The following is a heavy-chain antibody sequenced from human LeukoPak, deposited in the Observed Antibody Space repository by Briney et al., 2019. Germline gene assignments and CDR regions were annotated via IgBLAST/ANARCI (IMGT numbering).Heavy chain of an antibody. D-gene: IGHD3-9*01. CDR3: ARSERSYYDILTGYYTHPSDWYFDL. V-gene: IGHV1-18*01. J-gene: IGHJ2*01. CDR2: ISAYNGNT. Sequence: GASVKVSCKASGYTFTSYGISWVRQAPGQGLEWMGWISAYNGNTNYAQKLQGRVTMTTDTSTSTAYMELRSLRSDDTAVYYCARSERSYYDILTGYYTHPSDWYFDLWGRGTLVTVSS. CDR1: GYTFTSYG.